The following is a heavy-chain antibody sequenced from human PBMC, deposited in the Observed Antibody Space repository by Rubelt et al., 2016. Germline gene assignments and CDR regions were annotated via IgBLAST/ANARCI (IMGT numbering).Heavy chain of an antibody. V-gene: IGHV1-3*01. CDR3: ARDRLLQKSSSSWSTHNLLLYTDGMDV. CDR2: INAGNGNT. J-gene: IGHJ6*02. Sequence: MHWVRQAPGQRLEWMGWINAGNGNTKYSQKFQGRVTITRDTSASTAYMELSSLRSEDTAVYYCARDRLLQKSSSSWSTHNLLLYTDGMDVWGQGTTVTVSS. D-gene: IGHD6-13*01.